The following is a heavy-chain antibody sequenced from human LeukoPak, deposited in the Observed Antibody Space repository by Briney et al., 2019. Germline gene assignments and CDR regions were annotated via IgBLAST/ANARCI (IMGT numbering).Heavy chain of an antibody. J-gene: IGHJ4*02. Sequence: GGSLRLSCAASGFTLSDYYMSWLRPAPGKGLEWVSYISSSGSTIYYEDSVKGRFTISRDNAKNSLYLQMNSLRAEDTAVYYCARDSVCLRRDGPFDYWGQGTLVTVSS. V-gene: IGHV3-11*01. CDR3: ARDSVCLRRDGPFDY. D-gene: IGHD5-24*01. CDR2: ISSSGSTI. CDR1: GFTLSDYY.